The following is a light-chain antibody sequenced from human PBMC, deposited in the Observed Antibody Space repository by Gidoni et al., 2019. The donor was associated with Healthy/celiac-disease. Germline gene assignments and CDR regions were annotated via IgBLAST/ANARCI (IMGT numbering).Light chain of an antibody. CDR2: GAS. CDR3: QQYGSSPQ. Sequence: EIVLTSSPGILSLSPGERATLSCRASQSVSSSYLAWYQQKLGQAPRLLIYGASSRATVIPDRFSGSGSGTDFTLTISRLEPEDFAVYYCQQYGSSPQFGQGTKVEIK. V-gene: IGKV3-20*01. CDR1: QSVSSSY. J-gene: IGKJ1*01.